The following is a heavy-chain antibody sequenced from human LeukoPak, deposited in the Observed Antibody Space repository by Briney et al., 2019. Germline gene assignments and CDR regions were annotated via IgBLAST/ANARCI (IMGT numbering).Heavy chain of an antibody. J-gene: IGHJ5*02. V-gene: IGHV1-46*01. Sequence: EASVKVSCKASGYTFTSYYMHWVRQAPGQGLEWMGIINPSGGSTSYAQKFQGRVTMTRDTSISTAYMELSRLRSDDTAVYYCARARRPMTTVNNWFDPWGQGTLVTVSS. CDR2: INPSGGST. CDR3: ARARRPMTTVNNWFDP. D-gene: IGHD4-11*01. CDR1: GYTFTSYY.